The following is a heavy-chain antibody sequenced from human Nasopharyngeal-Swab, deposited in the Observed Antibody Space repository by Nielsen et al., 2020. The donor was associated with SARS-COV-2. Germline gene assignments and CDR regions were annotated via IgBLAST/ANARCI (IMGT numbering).Heavy chain of an antibody. CDR1: GGSISSSSYY. CDR2: IYYSGGT. J-gene: IGHJ3*02. CDR3: ARPSPSVGVLWFGELSYAFDI. Sequence: SETLSLTCTVSGGSISSSSYYWGWIRQPPGKGLEWIGSIYYSGGTYYNPSLKSRVTISVDTSKNQFSLKLSSVTAADTAVYYCARPSPSVGVLWFGELSYAFDIWGQGTMVTVPS. V-gene: IGHV4-39*01. D-gene: IGHD3-10*01.